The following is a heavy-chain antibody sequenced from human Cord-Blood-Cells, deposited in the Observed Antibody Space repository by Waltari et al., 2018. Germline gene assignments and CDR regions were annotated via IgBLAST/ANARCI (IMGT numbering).Heavy chain of an antibody. J-gene: IGHJ3*02. CDR1: GYTFTSYY. CDR2: INPSGGST. D-gene: IGHD1-1*01. Sequence: QVQLVQSGAEVKKPGASVKVSCRASGYTFTSYYMHWVRQAPGQGLELMGIINPSGGSTSYAQKFQGRVTMTRDTSTSTVYMELSSLRSEDTAVYYCARATGTTFSAFDIWGQGTMVTVSS. V-gene: IGHV1-46*01. CDR3: ARATGTTFSAFDI.